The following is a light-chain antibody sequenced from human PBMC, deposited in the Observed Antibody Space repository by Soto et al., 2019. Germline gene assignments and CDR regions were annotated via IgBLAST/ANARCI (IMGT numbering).Light chain of an antibody. J-gene: IGLJ1*01. V-gene: IGLV1-40*01. CDR1: SSNIGAGYD. Sequence: QAVVTQPPSVSGAPGQRVTISCTGSSSNIGAGYDVHWYQQLPGTAPKLLIYGYNDRPSGVPDRFSGSKSGTSASLGITGLQAEDEADYYCQSYDSRLSGYVFGPGTKVTVL. CDR2: GYN. CDR3: QSYDSRLSGYV.